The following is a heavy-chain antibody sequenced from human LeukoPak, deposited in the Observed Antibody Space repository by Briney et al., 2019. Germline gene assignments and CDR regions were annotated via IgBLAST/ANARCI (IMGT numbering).Heavy chain of an antibody. CDR2: ISGSGGST. CDR1: GFTFSSYA. J-gene: IGHJ5*02. D-gene: IGHD3-22*01. V-gene: IGHV3-23*01. CDR3: AKDFRMIVVGGEFDP. Sequence: PGGSLRLSCAASGFTFSSYAMSWVRQAPGKGLEWVSAISGSGGSTYYADSVKGRFTISRDNSKNTLYLQMNSLRAEDTAVYYCAKDFRMIVVGGEFDPWGQGTLVTVSS.